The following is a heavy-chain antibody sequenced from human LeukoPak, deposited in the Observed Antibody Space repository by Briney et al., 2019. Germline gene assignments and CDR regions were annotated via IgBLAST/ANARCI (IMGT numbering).Heavy chain of an antibody. Sequence: PGGSLRLSCAASGFTFSSYAMSWVRQAPGKGLEWVSAISGSGGSTYYADSVKGRFTISRDNSKNTLYLQMNSLRAEDTAVYYCAKVSRVQLDSPIDYWGQGTLVTVSP. CDR2: ISGSGGST. CDR1: GFTFSSYA. CDR3: AKVSRVQLDSPIDY. D-gene: IGHD1-1*01. V-gene: IGHV3-23*01. J-gene: IGHJ4*02.